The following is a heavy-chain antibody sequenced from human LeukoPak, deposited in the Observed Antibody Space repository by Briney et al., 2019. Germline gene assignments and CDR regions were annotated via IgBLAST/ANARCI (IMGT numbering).Heavy chain of an antibody. CDR3: ARDPAKLGTFDS. J-gene: IGHJ4*02. CDR2: ISSSSSYI. Sequence: QTGGSLRLSCAASGFTFSSYSMNWVRQAPGKGLEWVSSISSSSSYIYYADSVKGRFTISRDNAKNSLYLQMDSLRAEDTAVYYCARDPAKLGTFDSWGQGTLVTVSS. CDR1: GFTFSSYS. D-gene: IGHD7-27*01. V-gene: IGHV3-21*01.